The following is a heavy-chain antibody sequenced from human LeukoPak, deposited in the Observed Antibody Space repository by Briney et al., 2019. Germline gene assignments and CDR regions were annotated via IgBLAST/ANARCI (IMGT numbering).Heavy chain of an antibody. V-gene: IGHV4-4*07. J-gene: IGHJ4*02. Sequence: PSETLSLTCTASGVSISSYDWSWIRQPAGKGLEWMGRIYTSGSTNYNPSLKSRVTMSVDTSKNQFSLKLSSVTAADTAVYYCARVRYSGYPDYWGQGTLVTVSS. CDR1: GVSISSYD. D-gene: IGHD5-12*01. CDR3: ARVRYSGYPDY. CDR2: IYTSGST.